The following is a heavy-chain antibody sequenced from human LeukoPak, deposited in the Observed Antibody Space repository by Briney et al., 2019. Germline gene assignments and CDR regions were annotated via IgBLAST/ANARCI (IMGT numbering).Heavy chain of an antibody. V-gene: IGHV1-18*01. CDR1: GYIFISYG. CDR3: ARDVRGIVGMEYFDY. D-gene: IGHD3-22*01. Sequence: ASATVSCKASGYIFISYGISWVRQAPGQGLEWMGWISAYNGNKKYEQKLQGRVTMTTDTSTSTAYMELRSLRSDDTAVYYCARDVRGIVGMEYFDYWGQGTLVTVSS. J-gene: IGHJ4*02. CDR2: ISAYNGNK.